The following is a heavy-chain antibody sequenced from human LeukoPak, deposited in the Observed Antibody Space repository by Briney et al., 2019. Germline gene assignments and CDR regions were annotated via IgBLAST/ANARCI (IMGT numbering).Heavy chain of an antibody. CDR3: AKGRRSGVTNNFDL. CDR2: INQDGSQK. CDR1: GFTFGSCW. J-gene: IGHJ4*02. D-gene: IGHD4-11*01. V-gene: IGHV3-7*03. Sequence: GGSLRLSCAASGFTFGSCWMNWVRQTPGKGLEWVANINQDGSQKFYVDSVKGRFTISRDNAKNSLYLQMNSLRAEDTALYYCAKGRRSGVTNNFDLWGQGTLVTVSS.